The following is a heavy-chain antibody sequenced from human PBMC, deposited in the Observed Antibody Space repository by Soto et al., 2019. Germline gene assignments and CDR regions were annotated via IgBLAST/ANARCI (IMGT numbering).Heavy chain of an antibody. V-gene: IGHV1-3*01. CDR1: GYPLSNYA. CDR3: ARGGMKIYYYYDMDV. J-gene: IGHJ6*02. Sequence: SVKVYFKASGYPLSNYAIHWVRQAPGQRLEWMGWIHAGNGNTKYSQKFQGRVTIIRDTSASTAYMELSSLRSEDTAVYYCARGGMKIYYYYDMDVWGQGTTVTVYS. CDR2: IHAGNGNT.